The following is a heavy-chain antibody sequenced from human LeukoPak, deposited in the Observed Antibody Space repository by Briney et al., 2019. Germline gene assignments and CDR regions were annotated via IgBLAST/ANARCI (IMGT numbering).Heavy chain of an antibody. D-gene: IGHD4-17*01. CDR1: GFTFSNVW. J-gene: IGHJ4*02. Sequence: GSLRLSCAASGFTFSNVWMNWVRQAPGKGLEWIGEISHSGSTNYNPSLKSRVTISVDKSKNQFSLKLSSVTAADTAVYYCARSYGDYARLDYWGQGTLVTVSS. V-gene: IGHV4-4*02. CDR3: ARSYGDYARLDY. CDR2: ISHSGST.